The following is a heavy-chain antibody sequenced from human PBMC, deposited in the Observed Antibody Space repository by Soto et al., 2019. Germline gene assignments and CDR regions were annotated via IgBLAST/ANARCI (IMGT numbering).Heavy chain of an antibody. D-gene: IGHD1-26*01. Sequence: PSETLSLTCTVSGVSISSYYWSWIRQPPGKGLEWIGYIYYSGSTNYNPSLKSRVTISVDTSKNQFSLKLSSVTAADTAVYYCVRENSRFDPWGQGTLVTVSS. V-gene: IGHV4-59*01. CDR1: GVSISSYY. J-gene: IGHJ5*02. CDR3: VRENSRFDP. CDR2: IYYSGST.